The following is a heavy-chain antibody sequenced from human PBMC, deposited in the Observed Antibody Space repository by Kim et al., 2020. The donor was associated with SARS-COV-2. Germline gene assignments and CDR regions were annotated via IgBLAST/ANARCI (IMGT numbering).Heavy chain of an antibody. CDR3: ARDLSPGGSYYGFFDY. D-gene: IGHD1-26*01. J-gene: IGHJ4*02. CDR2: ISAYNGNT. V-gene: IGHV1-18*04. Sequence: ASVKVSCKASGYTFTSYGISWVRQAPGQGLEWMGWISAYNGNTNYAQKLQGRVTMTTDTSTSTAYMELRSLRSDDTAVYYCARDLSPGGSYYGFFDYWGQGTLVTVSS. CDR1: GYTFTSYG.